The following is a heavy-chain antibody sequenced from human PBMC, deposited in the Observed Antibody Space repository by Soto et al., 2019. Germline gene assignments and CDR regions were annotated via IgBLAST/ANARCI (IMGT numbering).Heavy chain of an antibody. CDR2: TYYRSKWYN. J-gene: IGHJ6*02. CDR3: ARDLDSSGWFPAAVGMDV. V-gene: IGHV6-1*01. Sequence: SQTLSLTCAISGDSVSSNSAAWNWIRQSPSRGLERLGRTYYRSKWYNDYAVSVKSRITINPDTSKNQFSLQLNSVTPEDTAVYYCARDLDSSGWFPAAVGMDVWGQGTTVTVSS. D-gene: IGHD6-19*01. CDR1: GDSVSSNSAA.